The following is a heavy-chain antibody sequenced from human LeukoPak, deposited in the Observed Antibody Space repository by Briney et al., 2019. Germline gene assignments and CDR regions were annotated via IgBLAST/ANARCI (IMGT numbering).Heavy chain of an antibody. CDR3: AKEGDSSGHCGVFDI. D-gene: IGHD3-22*01. V-gene: IGHV3-30*04. J-gene: IGHJ3*02. CDR2: ISYDGRAE. Sequence: GGSLRLSCVASGHTFSRYPIHWVRQAPGKGLEWVAVISYDGRAENYADSVKGRLSISRDNSKDTVFLQMNSLKVEDTAVYYCAKEGDSSGHCGVFDIWGQGTVVFVSS. CDR1: GHTFSRYP.